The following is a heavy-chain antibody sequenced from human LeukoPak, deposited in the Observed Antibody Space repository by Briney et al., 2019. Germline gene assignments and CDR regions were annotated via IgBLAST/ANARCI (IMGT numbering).Heavy chain of an antibody. Sequence: GGSLRLSCAASGFTFSSYAMHWVRQAPGKGLEWVAVISYDGSNKYYADSVKGRFTISRDNSKNTLYLQMNSLRAEDTAVYYCARANPQYYYDSSGYFGAFDIWGQGTMVTVSS. J-gene: IGHJ3*02. D-gene: IGHD3-22*01. CDR1: GFTFSSYA. CDR3: ARANPQYYYDSSGYFGAFDI. CDR2: ISYDGSNK. V-gene: IGHV3-30*04.